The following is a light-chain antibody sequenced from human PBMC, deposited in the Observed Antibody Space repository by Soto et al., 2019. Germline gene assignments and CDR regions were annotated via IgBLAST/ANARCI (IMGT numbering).Light chain of an antibody. J-gene: IGLJ3*02. V-gene: IGLV2-14*01. CDR2: EVT. CDR1: SSDVGGYNY. CDR3: SSYTSSSTWV. Sequence: QSVLTQPASVSGSPGQSITISCTGTSSDVGGYNYVSGYQQHPGKAPKLMIYEVTNRPSGVSDRFSGSRSGNTASLTISGLQAEDESDYYCSSYTSSSTWVFGGGTKLTVL.